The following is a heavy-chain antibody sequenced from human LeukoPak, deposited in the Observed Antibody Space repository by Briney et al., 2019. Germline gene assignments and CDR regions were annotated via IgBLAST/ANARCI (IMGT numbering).Heavy chain of an antibody. CDR1: GFTFSSYS. J-gene: IGHJ4*02. V-gene: IGHV3-21*01. CDR3: ASGRFRELFLDY. D-gene: IGHD3-10*01. Sequence: PGGSLRLSCAASGFTFSSYSMNWVRQAPGKGLEWVSSISSSSGYIYYADSVKGRFTISRDNAKNSLYLQMNSLGAEDTAVYYCASGRFRELFLDYWGQGTLVTVSS. CDR2: ISSSSGYI.